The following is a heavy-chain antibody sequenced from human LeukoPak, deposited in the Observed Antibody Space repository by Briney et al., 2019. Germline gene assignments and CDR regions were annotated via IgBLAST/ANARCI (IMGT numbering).Heavy chain of an antibody. CDR3: ARLTRITMIVVARFEYYFDY. D-gene: IGHD3-22*01. CDR1: GGSFSGYY. J-gene: IGHJ4*02. Sequence: SETLSLTCAVYGGSFSGYYWSWIRQPPGKGLEWIGEINHSGSTNYNPSLKSRVTISVDTSKNQFSLKLSSVTAADTAVYYCARLTRITMIVVARFEYYFDYWGQGTLVTAS. CDR2: INHSGST. V-gene: IGHV4-34*01.